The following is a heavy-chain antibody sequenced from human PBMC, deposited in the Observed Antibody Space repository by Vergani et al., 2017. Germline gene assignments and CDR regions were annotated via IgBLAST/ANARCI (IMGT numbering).Heavy chain of an antibody. Sequence: QVQLVQSGAEVKQPGSSVKVSCKASGGTFSSYAISWVRQAPGQGLEWMGGIIPIFGTANYAQKCQGRVTITADESTSTAYMELSSLRSEDTAVYYCARQVITMVRGARVFYYYGMDVWGQGTTVTVSS. CDR1: GGTFSSYA. CDR3: ARQVITMVRGARVFYYYGMDV. D-gene: IGHD3-10*01. CDR2: IIPIFGTA. V-gene: IGHV1-69*12. J-gene: IGHJ6*02.